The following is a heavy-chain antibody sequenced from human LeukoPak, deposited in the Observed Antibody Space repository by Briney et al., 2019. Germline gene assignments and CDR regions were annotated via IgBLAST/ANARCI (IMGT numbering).Heavy chain of an antibody. CDR2: ISAYNGNT. V-gene: IGHV1-18*01. Sequence: ASVKVSCKASGYTFTSYGISWVRQAPGQGLEWMEWISAYNGNTNYAQKLQGRVTMTTDTSTSTAYMELRSLRSDDTAVYYCARDRSVYDILTGYYPSYFDYWGQGTLVTVSS. CDR3: ARDRSVYDILTGYYPSYFDY. J-gene: IGHJ4*02. D-gene: IGHD3-9*01. CDR1: GYTFTSYG.